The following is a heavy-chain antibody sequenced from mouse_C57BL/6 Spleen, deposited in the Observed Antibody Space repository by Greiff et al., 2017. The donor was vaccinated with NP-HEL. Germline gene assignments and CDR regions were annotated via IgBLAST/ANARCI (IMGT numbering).Heavy chain of an antibody. J-gene: IGHJ4*01. V-gene: IGHV1-82*01. CDR2: IYPGDGDT. CDR3: ARLAQADYYAMDY. CDR1: GYAFSSSW. D-gene: IGHD3-2*02. Sequence: QVQLKQSGPELVKPGASVKISCKASGYAFSSSWMNWVKQRPGKGLEWIGRIYPGDGDTNYNGKFKGKATLTADKSSSTAYMQLSSLTSEDSAVYFCARLAQADYYAMDYWGQGTSVTVSS.